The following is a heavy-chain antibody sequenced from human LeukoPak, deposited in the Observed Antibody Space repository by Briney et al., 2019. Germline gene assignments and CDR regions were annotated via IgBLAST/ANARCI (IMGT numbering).Heavy chain of an antibody. J-gene: IGHJ4*02. CDR1: GGSFSGYY. D-gene: IGHD6-19*01. CDR2: INHSGST. Sequence: SETLSLTCAVYGGSFSGYYWSWIRQPPGKGLEWIGEINHSGSTNYNPSLKSRVTISVDTSKNQFSLKLSSVTAADTAVYYCARGLEQWLVQDYWDQGTLVTVSS. V-gene: IGHV4-34*01. CDR3: ARGLEQWLVQDY.